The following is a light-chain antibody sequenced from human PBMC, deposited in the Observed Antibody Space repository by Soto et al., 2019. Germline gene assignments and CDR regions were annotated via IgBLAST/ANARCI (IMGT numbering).Light chain of an antibody. Sequence: EIVMAQSPATLSVSPGERATLSCRASQSVSSNLAWYQQKRGQAPRLLIYGASSRATGIPARFSGSGSGTEFTLTIGSLQSDDFAVYYCQRYNNWPRTFGQGGKVAIK. CDR3: QRYNNWPRT. J-gene: IGKJ2*01. CDR1: QSVSSN. CDR2: GAS. V-gene: IGKV3-15*01.